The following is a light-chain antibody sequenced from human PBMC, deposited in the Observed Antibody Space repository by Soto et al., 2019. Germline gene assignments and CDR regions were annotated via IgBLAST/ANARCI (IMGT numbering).Light chain of an antibody. V-gene: IGKV3-20*01. J-gene: IGKJ1*01. CDR3: QQYSSSPRWT. Sequence: EIVLTQSPGTLSLSPGERATLSCRASQSVSSSYLAWYQQKPGQAPRLLIYGASSRATGIPDRFSGSGSGKDFTLTISRLEPEDFAVYYCQQYSSSPRWTFGQGTKVDI. CDR2: GAS. CDR1: QSVSSSY.